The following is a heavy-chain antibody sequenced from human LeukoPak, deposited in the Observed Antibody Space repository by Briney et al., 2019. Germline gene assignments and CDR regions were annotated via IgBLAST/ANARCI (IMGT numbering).Heavy chain of an antibody. V-gene: IGHV1-69*04. CDR1: GGTFSSYA. CDR2: IIPILGIA. Sequence: ASVKVSCKASGGTFSSYAISWVRQAPGQGLEWMGRIIPILGIANYAQKFQGRVTITADKSTSTAYMELSSLRSEDTAVYYCARDDVPYSSGWYGRFLDYWGQGTLVTVSS. CDR3: ARDDVPYSSGWYGRFLDY. J-gene: IGHJ4*02. D-gene: IGHD6-19*01.